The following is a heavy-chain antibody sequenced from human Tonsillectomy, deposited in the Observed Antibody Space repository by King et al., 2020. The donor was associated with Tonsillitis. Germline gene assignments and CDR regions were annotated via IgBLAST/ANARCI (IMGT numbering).Heavy chain of an antibody. CDR1: GFTFSSYG. CDR2: IWYDGSNK. D-gene: IGHD1-26*01. J-gene: IGHJ5*02. Sequence: VQLVESGGGVVQPGRSLRLSCAASGFTFSSYGMHWVRQAPGKGLEWVAVIWYDGSNKYYADSVKGRFTISRDNSKNTLYLQMNSLRAEDTAVYYCARASGSYRGDWFDPWGLGTLVTVSS. CDR3: ARASGSYRGDWFDP. V-gene: IGHV3-33*08.